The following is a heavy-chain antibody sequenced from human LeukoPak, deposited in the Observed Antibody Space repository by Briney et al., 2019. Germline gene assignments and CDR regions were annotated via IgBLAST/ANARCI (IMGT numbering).Heavy chain of an antibody. CDR2: IWYDGSNK. J-gene: IGHJ4*02. CDR1: GFTLSSYA. CDR3: ARDGDYYDSSGYHDY. Sequence: GRSLRLSCAASGFTLSSYAMHWVRQAPGKGLEWVAVIWYDGSNKYYADSVKGRFTISRDNSKNTLYLQMNSLRAEDTAVYYCARDGDYYDSSGYHDYWGQGTLVTVSS. D-gene: IGHD3-22*01. V-gene: IGHV3-33*08.